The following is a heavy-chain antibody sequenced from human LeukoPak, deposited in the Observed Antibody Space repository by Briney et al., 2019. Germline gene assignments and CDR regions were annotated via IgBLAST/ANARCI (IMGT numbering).Heavy chain of an antibody. CDR3: AGATMVRGVTAYYFDY. CDR2: INPNRGGT. Sequence: ASVKVSCKASGYTFTGYYMHWVRQAPGQGLEWMGRINPNRGGTNYAQKFHGRLTMTRDTSISTAYMELSRLRSDDTAVYYCAGATMVRGVTAYYFDYWGQGTLVTVSS. CDR1: GYTFTGYY. J-gene: IGHJ4*02. V-gene: IGHV1-2*06. D-gene: IGHD3-10*01.